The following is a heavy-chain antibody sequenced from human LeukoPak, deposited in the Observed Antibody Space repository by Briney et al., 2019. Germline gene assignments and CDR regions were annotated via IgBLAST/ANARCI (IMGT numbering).Heavy chain of an antibody. CDR1: GGSFSGHY. V-gene: IGHV4-34*01. CDR2: INHSGST. Sequence: SEILSLTCAVYGGSFSGHYWTWIRQPPGKGLEWIGEINHSGSTNYNPSLKSRVTISVDTSKNQFSLKVSSVTAADTAVYYCARDGYSYGVNWFDPWGQGTLVTVSS. CDR3: ARDGYSYGVNWFDP. J-gene: IGHJ5*02. D-gene: IGHD5-18*01.